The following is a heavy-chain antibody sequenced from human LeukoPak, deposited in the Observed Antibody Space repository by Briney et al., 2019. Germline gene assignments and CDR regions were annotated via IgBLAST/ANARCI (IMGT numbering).Heavy chain of an antibody. CDR1: GFTFSSYS. CDR2: ISSSSSYI. J-gene: IGHJ4*02. CDR3: AGADYGEKPYYFDY. V-gene: IGHV3-21*01. D-gene: IGHD4-17*01. Sequence: GGSLRLSCAASGFTFSSYSMNWVRQAPGKGLEWVSSISSSSSYIYYADSVKGRFTISRDNAKNSLYLQMNSLRAEDTAVYYCAGADYGEKPYYFDYWGQGTLVTVSS.